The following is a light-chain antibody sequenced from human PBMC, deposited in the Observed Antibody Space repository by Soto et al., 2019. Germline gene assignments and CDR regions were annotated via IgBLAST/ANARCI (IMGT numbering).Light chain of an antibody. CDR2: GAS. J-gene: IGKJ1*01. CDR3: QQYNKWPKM. CDR1: QSVGSN. Sequence: EIVRTQSPATLSVSPGERATLSCRASQSVGSNLAWYQQKPGQSPRVLIYGASTRATGIPARFSGSGSGTEFTLTISSLQSEDFAGYYCQQYNKWPKMFGQGTKVEIK. V-gene: IGKV3-15*01.